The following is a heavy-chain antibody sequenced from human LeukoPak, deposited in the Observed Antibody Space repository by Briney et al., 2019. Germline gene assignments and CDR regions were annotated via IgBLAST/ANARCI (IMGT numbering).Heavy chain of an antibody. D-gene: IGHD1-26*01. V-gene: IGHV1-2*02. CDR3: ARDIVGATPSGY. Sequence: ASVKVSCKASGGTFSSYAISWVRQAPGQGLEWMGWINPNSGGTNYAQKFQGRVTMTRDTSISTAYMELSRLRSDDTAVYYCARDIVGATPSGYWGQGTLVTVSS. CDR2: INPNSGGT. CDR1: GGTFSSYA. J-gene: IGHJ4*02.